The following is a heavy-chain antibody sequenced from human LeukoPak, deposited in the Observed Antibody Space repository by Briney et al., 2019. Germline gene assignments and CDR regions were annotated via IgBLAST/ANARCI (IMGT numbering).Heavy chain of an antibody. V-gene: IGHV4-39*01. D-gene: IGHD6-13*01. Sequence: PSETLSLTCTVSGGSISSSSYYWGWIRQPPGKGLEWIGSIYYSGSTYYNPSLKSRVTISVDTSKNQFSLKLSSVTAAATAVYYCASRESRGIAAAPIDYWGQGTLVTVSS. CDR2: IYYSGST. J-gene: IGHJ4*02. CDR3: ASRESRGIAAAPIDY. CDR1: GGSISSSSYY.